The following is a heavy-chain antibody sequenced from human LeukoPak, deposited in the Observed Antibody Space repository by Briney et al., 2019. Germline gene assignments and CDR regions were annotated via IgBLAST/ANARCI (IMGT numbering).Heavy chain of an antibody. V-gene: IGHV4-59*01. CDR3: AREPHSGSYQSYWYFDL. CDR1: GGSISSYY. CDR2: IYYSGST. J-gene: IGHJ2*01. Sequence: SETLSLTCTDSGGSISSYYWSWIRQPPGKGLEWLGYIYYSGSTNYNPSLKSRVTISVDTSKNQFSLKLSSVTAADTAVYYCAREPHSGSYQSYWYFDLWGRGTLVTVSS. D-gene: IGHD1-26*01.